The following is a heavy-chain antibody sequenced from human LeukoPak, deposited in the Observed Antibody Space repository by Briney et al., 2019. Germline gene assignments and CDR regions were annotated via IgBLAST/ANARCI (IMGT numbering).Heavy chain of an antibody. V-gene: IGHV1-69*13. J-gene: IGHJ5*02. CDR2: IIPIFGTA. CDR3: ARASRIAAAGPNWFDP. Sequence: SVKVSCEASGGTFSSYAISWVRQAPGQGLEWMGGIIPIFGTANYAQKFQGRVTITADESTSTAYMELSSLRSEDTAVYYCARASRIAAAGPNWFDPWGQGTLVTVSS. CDR1: GGTFSSYA. D-gene: IGHD6-13*01.